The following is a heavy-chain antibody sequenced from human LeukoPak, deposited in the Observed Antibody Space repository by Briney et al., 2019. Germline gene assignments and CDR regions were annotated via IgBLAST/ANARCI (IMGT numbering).Heavy chain of an antibody. V-gene: IGHV4-4*07. CDR2: IHTSGST. CDR3: ARGPNPRLLWFGELLSKYYFDY. Sequence: SETLSLTCTVSGDSISSSYWSWIRQPAGKGLEWIGRIHTSGSTNYNPSLKSRVTISVDTSKNQFSLKLSSVTAADTAVYYCARGPNPRLLWFGELLSKYYFDYWGQGTLVTVSS. D-gene: IGHD3-10*01. CDR1: GDSISSSY. J-gene: IGHJ4*02.